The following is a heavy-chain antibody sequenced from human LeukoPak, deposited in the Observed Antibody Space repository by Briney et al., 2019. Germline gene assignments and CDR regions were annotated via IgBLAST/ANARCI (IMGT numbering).Heavy chain of an antibody. Sequence: QASETLSLTCTVSGFSISSGFYWGWIRQPPGQGLEWIGTIHGGGSTNYNPSLKSRVTISVDTSKNQFSLNLSSVTVADTAVYYCARVYIYGRSYFDYWGQGTLVTVSS. V-gene: IGHV4-38-2*02. CDR3: ARVYIYGRSYFDY. J-gene: IGHJ4*02. D-gene: IGHD4-17*01. CDR2: IHGGGST. CDR1: GFSISSGFY.